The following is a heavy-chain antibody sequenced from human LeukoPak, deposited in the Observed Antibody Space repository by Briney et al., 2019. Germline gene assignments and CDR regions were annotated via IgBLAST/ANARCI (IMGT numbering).Heavy chain of an antibody. J-gene: IGHJ5*02. CDR2: ISSNGGST. D-gene: IGHD2-15*01. CDR1: GFTFSSYW. Sequence: GGSLRLSCAASGFTFSSYWMHWVRQAPGKGLEYVSAISSNGGSTYYANSVKGRFTISRDNSKNTLYLQMGSLRAEDMAVYYCAREVVVAAHNWFDPWGQGTLVTVSS. CDR3: AREVVVAAHNWFDP. V-gene: IGHV3-64*01.